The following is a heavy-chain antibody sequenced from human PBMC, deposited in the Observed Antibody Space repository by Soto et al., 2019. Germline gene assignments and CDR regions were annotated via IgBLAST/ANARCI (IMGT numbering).Heavy chain of an antibody. CDR3: AREVQDYGSGRSDYYFDY. D-gene: IGHD3-10*01. CDR2: IIPIFGTA. V-gene: IGHV1-69*12. Sequence: QVQLVQSGAEVKKPGSSVKVSCKASGGTFSSYAISWVRQAPGQGLEWMGGIIPIFGTANYAQKFQGRVTITGDESTSTAYMELRSLRSEDTAVYYCAREVQDYGSGRSDYYFDYWGQGTLVTVSS. CDR1: GGTFSSYA. J-gene: IGHJ4*02.